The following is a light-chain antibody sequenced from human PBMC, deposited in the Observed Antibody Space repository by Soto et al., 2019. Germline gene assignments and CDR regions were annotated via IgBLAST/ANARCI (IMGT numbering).Light chain of an antibody. CDR2: DAS. V-gene: IGKV3-20*01. CDR3: QQYGDSPT. Sequence: EIVMTQSPATLSLSPGEIATLSCRASQSVSSNLAWYQQKPGQAPRLLIYDASSRATGIPNRFSGSGSGTDFTLTISRLEPEDFAVFYCQQYGDSPTFGQGTKVDIK. CDR1: QSVSSN. J-gene: IGKJ1*01.